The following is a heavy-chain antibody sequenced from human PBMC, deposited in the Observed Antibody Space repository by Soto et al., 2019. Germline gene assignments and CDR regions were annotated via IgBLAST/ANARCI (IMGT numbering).Heavy chain of an antibody. V-gene: IGHV3-21*02. Sequence: EVQLVESGGGLVKPGGSLRLSCAASGFTFNTYTLAWVRQAPGRGLEWVSSVSSSSIYIHYGDSVKGRFTISRDNAQNSVYLQMDSLRADDTAVYYCARETCCSSTSCYLDYWGRGTLVTVSS. D-gene: IGHD2-2*01. CDR2: VSSSSIYI. CDR3: ARETCCSSTSCYLDY. CDR1: GFTFNTYT. J-gene: IGHJ4*02.